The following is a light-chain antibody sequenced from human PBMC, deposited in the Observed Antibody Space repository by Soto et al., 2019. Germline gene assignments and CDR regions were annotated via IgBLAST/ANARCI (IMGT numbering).Light chain of an antibody. J-gene: IGLJ1*01. CDR2: EVN. V-gene: IGLV2-14*01. CDR3: SSYTSSSTLYV. Sequence: QSALTQPASVSGSPRQSITISCTGASSDVGGYTYVSWYQQYPGKAPKLMIYEVNNRPSGVSNRFSGSKSGNTASLTISGLQAEDEADYYCSSYTSSSTLYVFGTGTKLTVL. CDR1: SSDVGGYTY.